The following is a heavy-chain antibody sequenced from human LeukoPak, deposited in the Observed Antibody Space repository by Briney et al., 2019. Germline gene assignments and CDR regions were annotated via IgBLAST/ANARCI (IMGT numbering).Heavy chain of an antibody. V-gene: IGHV3-48*04. CDR2: ISSSSSTI. CDR3: ARDRALGRYCSSTSCYHGTDYYMDV. J-gene: IGHJ6*03. D-gene: IGHD2-2*01. Sequence: GGSLRLSCAASGFTFSSYSMNWVRQAPGKGLEWVSYISSSSSTIYYADSVKGRFTISRDNAKNSLYLQMNSLRAEDTAVYYCARDRALGRYCSSTSCYHGTDYYMDVWGKGTTVTVSS. CDR1: GFTFSSYS.